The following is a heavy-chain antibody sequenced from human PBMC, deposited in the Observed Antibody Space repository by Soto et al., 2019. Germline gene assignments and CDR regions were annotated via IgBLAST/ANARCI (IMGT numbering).Heavy chain of an antibody. V-gene: IGHV1-69*04. D-gene: IGHD2-2*01. CDR3: AREYCSSTSCKYGMDV. Sequence: AASVKVSWKASGGAFSSYTISWVRQAPGQGLEWMGRIIPILGIANYAQKFQGRVTITADKSTSTAYMELSSLRSEDTAVYYCAREYCSSTSCKYGMDVWGQGTTVTVSS. J-gene: IGHJ6*02. CDR1: GGAFSSYT. CDR2: IIPILGIA.